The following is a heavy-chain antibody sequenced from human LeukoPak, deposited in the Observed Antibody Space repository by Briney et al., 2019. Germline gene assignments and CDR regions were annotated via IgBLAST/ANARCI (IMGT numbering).Heavy chain of an antibody. D-gene: IGHD3-22*01. CDR2: LYTSGGT. CDR1: GDSISSYY. V-gene: IGHV4-4*07. CDR3: ARDRSGSSGYYSSFDY. Sequence: PSETLSLTCNVSGDSISSYYWSWIRQPAGKGPEWIGRLYTSGGTNHNPSLKSRITMSVDTSKNQFSLKLSSVTAADTAVYYCARDRSGSSGYYSSFDYWGQGILVTVSS. J-gene: IGHJ4*02.